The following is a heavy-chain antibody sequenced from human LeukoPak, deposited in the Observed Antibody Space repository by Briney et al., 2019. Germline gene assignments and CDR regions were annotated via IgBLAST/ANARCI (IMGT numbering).Heavy chain of an antibody. V-gene: IGHV1-18*01. D-gene: IGHD3-10*01. J-gene: IGHJ4*02. CDR1: GYTFTSYG. CDR2: ISAYNGNT. CDR3: ARAPVVRGVIGGNDY. Sequence: ASVKVSCKASGYTFTSYGISWVRQAPGQGLEWMGWISAYNGNTNYAQKLQGRVTMTTDTSTSTAYMELRSLRSDDTAVYYCARAPVVRGVIGGNDYWGQGTLVTVSS.